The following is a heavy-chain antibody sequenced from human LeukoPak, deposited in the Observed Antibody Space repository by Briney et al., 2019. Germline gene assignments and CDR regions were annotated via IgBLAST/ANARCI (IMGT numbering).Heavy chain of an antibody. CDR1: GFTFSSYA. J-gene: IGHJ4*02. D-gene: IGHD2-2*01. V-gene: IGHV3-64*01. Sequence: GGSLRLSCAASGFTFSSYAMHWVRQAPGKGLEYVSAISGNGGSTYYTNSVKGRFTISRDNSKNMLYLQMGSLRAEDMAVYYCARRGYCSSPTCFPSDYWGQGTLVTVSS. CDR3: ARRGYCSSPTCFPSDY. CDR2: ISGNGGST.